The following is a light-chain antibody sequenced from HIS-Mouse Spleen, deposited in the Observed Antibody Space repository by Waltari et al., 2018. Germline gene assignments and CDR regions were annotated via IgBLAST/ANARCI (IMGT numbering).Light chain of an antibody. CDR3: SSYTSSSFNVV. J-gene: IGLJ2*01. CDR2: DVS. CDR1: SSDVGGYNY. Sequence: QSALTQPASVSGSPGQSITISCTGTSSDVGGYNYVSWYQQHPGKAPQRMIYDVSNRPSGVSNRFSGSKSGNTASLTISGLQAEDEADYYCSSYTSSSFNVVFGGGTKLTVL. V-gene: IGLV2-14*03.